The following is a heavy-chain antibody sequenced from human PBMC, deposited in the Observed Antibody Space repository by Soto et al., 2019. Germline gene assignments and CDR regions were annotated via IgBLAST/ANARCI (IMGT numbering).Heavy chain of an antibody. Sequence: PGGSLRLSCAASGFTFSSYSMNWVRQAPGKGLEWVSSISSSSSYIYYADSVKGRFTISRDNAKNSLYLQMNSLRAEDTAVYYCARGSYCSSTSCYSGDYYYYYGMDVWGQGTTVTVSS. CDR3: ARGSYCSSTSCYSGDYYYYYGMDV. V-gene: IGHV3-21*01. D-gene: IGHD2-2*02. CDR2: ISSSSSYI. CDR1: GFTFSSYS. J-gene: IGHJ6*02.